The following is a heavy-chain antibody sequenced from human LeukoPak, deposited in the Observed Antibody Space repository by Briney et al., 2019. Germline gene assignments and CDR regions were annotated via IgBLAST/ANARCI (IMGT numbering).Heavy chain of an antibody. CDR3: ARGERTYGSWSAYGD. CDR1: GFTFSSYS. Sequence: PGGSLRLSCAASGFTFSSYSMNWVRQAPGRGLEWVSYISSSSTDIYYADSVKGRFTISRDNAKNSLYLQMNSLRAEDTAVYYCARGERTYGSWSAYGDWGQGTLVTVSS. J-gene: IGHJ4*02. D-gene: IGHD3-3*01. CDR2: ISSSSTDI. V-gene: IGHV3-48*01.